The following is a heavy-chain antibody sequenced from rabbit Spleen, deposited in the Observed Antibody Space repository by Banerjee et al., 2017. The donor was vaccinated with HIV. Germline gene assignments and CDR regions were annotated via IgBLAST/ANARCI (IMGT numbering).Heavy chain of an antibody. Sequence: QEQLEESGGDLVKPGASLTLTCTASGFDFSSSGYVCWVRQAPGKGLEWIACIGTGGGSTYYASWAKGRFTISKTSSTTVTLQMTSLTAADTATYFCARGGGNAGSGSATWGPGTLVTVS. J-gene: IGHJ4*01. CDR1: GFDFSSSGY. CDR3: ARGGGNAGSGSAT. V-gene: IGHV1S45*01. D-gene: IGHD3-1*01. CDR2: IGTGGGST.